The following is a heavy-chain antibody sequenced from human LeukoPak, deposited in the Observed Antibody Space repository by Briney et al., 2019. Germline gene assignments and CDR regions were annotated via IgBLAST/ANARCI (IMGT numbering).Heavy chain of an antibody. Sequence: GGSLRLSCVASGFTISSYAMSWVSQTQGKGLEWVSAISNSGTSTYNADSVKGRFTISRDNSKNTLYLQMNSLRAEDTAVYYCAKRYCSGGSCCPDYWGQGTRVTVSS. V-gene: IGHV3-23*01. CDR1: GFTISSYA. J-gene: IGHJ4*02. CDR2: ISNSGTST. CDR3: AKRYCSGGSCCPDY. D-gene: IGHD2-15*01.